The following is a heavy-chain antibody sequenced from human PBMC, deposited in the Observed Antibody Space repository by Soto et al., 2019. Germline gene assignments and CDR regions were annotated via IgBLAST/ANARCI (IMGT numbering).Heavy chain of an antibody. CDR3: ARGSSIAGLYYGMDV. D-gene: IGHD6-6*01. Sequence: QVQLQESGPGLVKPSQTLSLTCTVSGGSISSGGYYWTWIRQHPGKGLEWIGYNYYSGITYYNPSLKSRVTISLDTSKNQFSLKLSSVTAADTAVYYCARGSSIAGLYYGMDVWGQGTTVPVSS. J-gene: IGHJ6*02. CDR1: GGSISSGGYY. CDR2: NYYSGIT. V-gene: IGHV4-31*03.